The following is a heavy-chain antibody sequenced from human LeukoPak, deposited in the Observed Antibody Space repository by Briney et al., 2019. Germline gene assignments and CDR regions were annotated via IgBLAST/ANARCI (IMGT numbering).Heavy chain of an antibody. J-gene: IGHJ6*02. D-gene: IGHD6-19*01. CDR1: GGTFISYA. CDR2: IVPIFGTA. CDR3: ARDPTSLMAVAVGDGMDV. V-gene: IGHV1-69*13. Sequence: SVKVSCKASGGTFISYAISWVRQAPGQGLEWMGGIVPIFGTANYAQKFQGRVTITADESTSTAYMELSSLRSEDTAVYYCARDPTSLMAVAVGDGMDVWGQGTTVTVSS.